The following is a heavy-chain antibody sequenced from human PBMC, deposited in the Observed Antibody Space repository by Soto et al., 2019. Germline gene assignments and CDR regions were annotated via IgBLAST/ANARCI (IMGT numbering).Heavy chain of an antibody. V-gene: IGHV1-46*01. CDR2: INPSGGST. CDR3: ARDSFRAIFGVMMVGYYGMDV. CDR1: GYTFTSYY. J-gene: IGHJ6*02. Sequence: ASVKVSFKACGYTFTSYYMHWLRQAPGQGREWMGIINPSGGSTSYAQKFQGRVTMTRDTSTSTVYMELSSLRSEDTAVYYCARDSFRAIFGVMMVGYYGMDVWGQGTTVTVSS. D-gene: IGHD3-3*01.